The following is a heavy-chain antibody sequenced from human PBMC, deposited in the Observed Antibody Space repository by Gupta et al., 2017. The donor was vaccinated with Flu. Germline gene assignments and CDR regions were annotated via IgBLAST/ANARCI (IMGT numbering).Heavy chain of an antibody. Sequence: RQAPGQGLEWMGWINPNSGGTNYAQKFQGRVTMTRDTSISTAYMELSRLRSDDTAVYYCARVVGGGANWFDPWAREPWSPSPQ. CDR3: ARVVGGGANWFDP. CDR2: INPNSGGT. J-gene: IGHJ5*02. D-gene: IGHD2-15*01. V-gene: IGHV1-2*02.